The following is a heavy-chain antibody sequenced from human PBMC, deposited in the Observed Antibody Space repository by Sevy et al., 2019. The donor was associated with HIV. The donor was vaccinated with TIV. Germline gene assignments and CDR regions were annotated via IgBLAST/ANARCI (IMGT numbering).Heavy chain of an antibody. CDR2: YDPEDGET. CDR3: PPSPDYYDRARVAFVI. V-gene: IGHV1-24*01. Sequence: ASVKVSCKVSGYSVSDLSIHWVRQAPGKGLEWMGGYDPEDGETIYAQKFQGRVTMTEDTSTDTAYMELSSLRSEDTAVYYCPPSPDYYDRARVAFVIWGKGTLATVSS. J-gene: IGHJ3*02. D-gene: IGHD3-16*01. CDR1: GYSVSDLS.